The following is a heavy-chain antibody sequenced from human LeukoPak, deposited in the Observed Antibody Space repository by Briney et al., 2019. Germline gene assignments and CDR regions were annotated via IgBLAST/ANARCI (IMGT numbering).Heavy chain of an antibody. D-gene: IGHD3-9*01. V-gene: IGHV1-2*02. Sequence: GASVKVSCKASGYTFTGYYMHWVRQAPGQGLEWMGWINPNSGGTNYAQKFQGRVTMTRDTSISTAYMELSRLRSDDTAVYYCARDRAVLTKSGSDFNYYYMDVWGKGTRVTVSS. CDR1: GYTFTGYY. CDR2: INPNSGGT. J-gene: IGHJ6*03. CDR3: ARDRAVLTKSGSDFNYYYMDV.